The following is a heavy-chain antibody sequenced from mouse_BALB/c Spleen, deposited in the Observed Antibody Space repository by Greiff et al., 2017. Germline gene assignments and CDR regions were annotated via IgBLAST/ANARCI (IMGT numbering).Heavy chain of an antibody. CDR1: GFTFSSYA. CDR2: ISSGGST. V-gene: IGHV5-6-5*01. J-gene: IGHJ4*01. Sequence: EVQRVESGGGLVKPGGSLKLSCAASGFTFSSYAMSWVRQTPEKRLEWVASISSGGSTYYPDSVMGRFTINRDNARNILYLQMSSLRSEDTAMYYCARVDYSSHYYYAMDYWGQGTSVTVSA. CDR3: ARVDYSSHYYYAMDY. D-gene: IGHD1-1*01.